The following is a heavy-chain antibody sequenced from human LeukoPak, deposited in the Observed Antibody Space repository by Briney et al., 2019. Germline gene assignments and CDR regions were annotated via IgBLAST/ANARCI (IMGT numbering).Heavy chain of an antibody. CDR1: GFTFSSYG. J-gene: IGHJ4*02. V-gene: IGHV3-30*18. Sequence: GGSLRLSCAASGFTFSSYGMHWVRQAPGKGLEWVAVISYDGSNKYYADSVKGRFTTSRDNSKNTLYLQMNSLRAEDAAVYYCAKWNPIAAALDYWGQGTLVTVSS. CDR3: AKWNPIAAALDY. CDR2: ISYDGSNK. D-gene: IGHD6-13*01.